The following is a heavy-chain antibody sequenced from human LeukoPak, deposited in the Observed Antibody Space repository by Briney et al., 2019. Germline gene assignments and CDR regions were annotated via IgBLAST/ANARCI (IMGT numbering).Heavy chain of an antibody. CDR3: AKTAAVVPHDY. V-gene: IGHV3-9*01. Sequence: PGGSLRLSCAASGFTFDDYAMHWVRQAPGKGLEWVSGISWNSGSIGYADSVKGRLTISRDNAKNTLYLQMNSLRAEDAAVYYCAKTAAVVPHDYWGQGTLVTVSS. CDR1: GFTFDDYA. D-gene: IGHD2-15*01. CDR2: ISWNSGSI. J-gene: IGHJ4*02.